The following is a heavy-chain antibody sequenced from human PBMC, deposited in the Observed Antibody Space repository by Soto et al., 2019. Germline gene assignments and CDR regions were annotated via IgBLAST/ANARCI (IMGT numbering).Heavy chain of an antibody. CDR3: ARGRGGTYDAFDI. CDR2: IYYSGTT. J-gene: IGHJ3*02. D-gene: IGHD1-26*01. CDR1: GGSMSPYF. Sequence: QVQLRESGPRLVKPSETLSLTCTVSGGSMSPYFWSLIRQSPGKGLEWIGYIYYSGTTNYNPSFKSRVTTLLDTSKNQVSLKLVSLTAADTAFYYCARGRGGTYDAFDIWGPGALVTVSS. V-gene: IGHV4-59*01.